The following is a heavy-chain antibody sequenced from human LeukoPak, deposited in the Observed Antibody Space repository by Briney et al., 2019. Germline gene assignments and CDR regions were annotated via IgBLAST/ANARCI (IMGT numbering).Heavy chain of an antibody. CDR3: AKRGGYSYGYEFDY. Sequence: PGGSLRLPCAASGFTFSSYGMHWVRQAPGKGLEWVAVISYDGSNKYYADSVKGRFTISRDNSKNTLYLQMNSLRAEDTAVYYCAKRGGYSYGYEFDYWGQGTLVTVSS. D-gene: IGHD5-18*01. CDR1: GFTFSSYG. V-gene: IGHV3-30*18. J-gene: IGHJ4*02. CDR2: ISYDGSNK.